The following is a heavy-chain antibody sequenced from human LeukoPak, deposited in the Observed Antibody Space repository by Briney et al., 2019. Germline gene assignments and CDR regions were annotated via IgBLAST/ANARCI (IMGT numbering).Heavy chain of an antibody. CDR2: INHSGST. CDR1: GGSIRSIYYY. Sequence: SETLSLTCTVSGGSIRSIYYYWGWIRQPPGKGLEWIGEINHSGSTNYNPSLKSRVTISVDTSKNQFSLKLSSVTAADTAVYYCARARITIFGVVTRIDYWGQGTLVTVSS. V-gene: IGHV4-39*07. CDR3: ARARITIFGVVTRIDY. J-gene: IGHJ4*02. D-gene: IGHD3-3*01.